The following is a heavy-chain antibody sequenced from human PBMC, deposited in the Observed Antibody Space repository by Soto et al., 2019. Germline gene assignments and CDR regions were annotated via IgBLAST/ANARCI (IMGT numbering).Heavy chain of an antibody. J-gene: IGHJ4*02. CDR2: ISWNSGSI. Sequence: VQLVESGGGLVQPGRSLRLSCAASGFTFDDYAMHWVRQAPGKGLEWVSGISWNSGSIGYADSVKGRFTISRDNAKNSLYLQMNSLRAEDTALYYCAKTVAGTLYYFDYWGQGTLVTVSS. V-gene: IGHV3-9*01. D-gene: IGHD6-19*01. CDR1: GFTFDDYA. CDR3: AKTVAGTLYYFDY.